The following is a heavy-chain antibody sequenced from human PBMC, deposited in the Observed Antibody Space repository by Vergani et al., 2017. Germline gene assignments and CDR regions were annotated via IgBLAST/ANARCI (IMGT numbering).Heavy chain of an antibody. Sequence: EVQLLESGGGLVQPGGSLRLSCAASGFTFSSYAMSWVRQAPGKGLEWVSAISGSGGSTYYADSVKGRFTISRDNSKNTLYLQMNSLRAEDTAVYYCARDRNDGGSYSGLFDYWGQGTLVTVSS. CDR2: ISGSGGST. CDR3: ARDRNDGGSYSGLFDY. D-gene: IGHD1-26*01. V-gene: IGHV3-23*01. CDR1: GFTFSSYA. J-gene: IGHJ4*02.